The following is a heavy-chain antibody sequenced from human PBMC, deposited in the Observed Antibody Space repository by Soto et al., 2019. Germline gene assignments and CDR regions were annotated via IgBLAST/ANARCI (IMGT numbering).Heavy chain of an antibody. J-gene: IGHJ6*02. CDR1: GDSVSSNSAA. CDR3: ARDLSVTRPFYYYYYGMDV. Sequence: SQTLSLTCAISGDSVSSNSAAWNWIRQSPSRGLEWLGRTYYRSKWYNDYAVSVKSRITINPDTSKNQFSLQLNSVTPEDTAVYYCARDLSVTRPFYYYYYGMDVWGQGTTVTVSS. CDR2: TYYRSKWYN. D-gene: IGHD3-10*01. V-gene: IGHV6-1*01.